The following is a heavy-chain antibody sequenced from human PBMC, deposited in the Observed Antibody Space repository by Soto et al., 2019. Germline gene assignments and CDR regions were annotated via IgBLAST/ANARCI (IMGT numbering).Heavy chain of an antibody. V-gene: IGHV4-30-2*01. CDR3: ARGHYGGHGLDV. CDR2: IYLTGIT. Sequence: QLQLQESGSGLVNPSQTLSLTCAFIDGALSSCGYAWTWIRKPPGKGLEWIGHIYLTGITYYNPSLKSRVTLSVDRSKNQFSLTLSSVTAADTAVYYCARGHYGGHGLDVWGQGTTVTVSS. D-gene: IGHD4-17*01. J-gene: IGHJ6*02. CDR1: DGALSSCGYA.